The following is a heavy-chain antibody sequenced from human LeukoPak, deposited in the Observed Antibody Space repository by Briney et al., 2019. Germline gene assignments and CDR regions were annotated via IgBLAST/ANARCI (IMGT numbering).Heavy chain of an antibody. J-gene: IGHJ4*02. Sequence: GGSLRLSCAASGFTFDDYAMHWVRQAPGKGLEWVSLISWDGGSTYYADSVKGRFTISRDNSKNSLYLQMNSLRAEDTALYYCAKDIRFAGGIAAAGSGMPDYWGQGTLVTVSS. V-gene: IGHV3-43D*03. CDR1: GFTFDDYA. CDR3: AKDIRFAGGIAAAGSGMPDY. D-gene: IGHD6-13*01. CDR2: ISWDGGST.